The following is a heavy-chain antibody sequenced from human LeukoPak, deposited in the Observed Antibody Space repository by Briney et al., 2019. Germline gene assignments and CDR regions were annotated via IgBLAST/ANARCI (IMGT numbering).Heavy chain of an antibody. Sequence: PGGSLRLSCAASGFTFSNAWMGWVRQAPGKGLEWVGRIKSKTDGGTTDYAAPVKGRFTISRDDSKNTLYLQMNSLKTEDTAVYYCTTMAPPYCSGGICSDRVEIDYWGQGTLVTVSS. CDR2: IKSKTDGGTT. J-gene: IGHJ4*02. CDR3: TTMAPPYCSGGICSDRVEIDY. D-gene: IGHD2-15*01. CDR1: GFTFSNAW. V-gene: IGHV3-15*01.